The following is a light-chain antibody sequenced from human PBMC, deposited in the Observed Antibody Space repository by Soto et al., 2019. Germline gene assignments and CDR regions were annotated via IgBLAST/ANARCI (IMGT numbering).Light chain of an antibody. J-gene: IGKJ5*01. CDR3: QHRRN. Sequence: EIVLTQSPATLSLSPGDRATLSCRASQSINVYLAWYQQRSGQAPRVLIYDASNRATGIPDRFSGGGSGTDFTLTISSLEPEDFAVYYCQHRRNFGQGTRLEIK. CDR2: DAS. V-gene: IGKV3-11*01. CDR1: QSINVY.